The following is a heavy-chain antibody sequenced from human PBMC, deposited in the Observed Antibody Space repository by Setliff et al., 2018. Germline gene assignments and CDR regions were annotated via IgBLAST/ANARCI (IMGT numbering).Heavy chain of an antibody. V-gene: IGHV3-74*01. D-gene: IGHD6-19*01. J-gene: IGHJ4*02. CDR1: GFTFSRYW. CDR3: ARAPFSSGWYGGWEYYFDY. CDR2: INEDGSVT. Sequence: GGSLRLSCVASGFTFSRYWTHWVRQVPGRGLVWVSRINEDGSVTNYADSVKGRFTISRDNARNSLYLQMNSLRAEDTAVYYCARAPFSSGWYGGWEYYFDYWGQGTQVTVSS.